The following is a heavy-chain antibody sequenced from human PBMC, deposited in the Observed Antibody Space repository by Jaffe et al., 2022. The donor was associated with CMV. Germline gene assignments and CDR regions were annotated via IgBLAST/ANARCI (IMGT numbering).Heavy chain of an antibody. V-gene: IGHV3-21*01. CDR1: GFTFSSYS. CDR2: ISSSSSYI. J-gene: IGHJ6*03. CDR3: ARRRPYYYYMDV. Sequence: EVQLVESGGGLVKPGGSLRLSCAASGFTFSSYSMNWVRQAPGKGLEWVSSISSSSSYIYYADSVKGRFTISRDNAKNSLYLQMNSLRAEDTAVYYCARRRPYYYYMDVWGKGTTVTVSS.